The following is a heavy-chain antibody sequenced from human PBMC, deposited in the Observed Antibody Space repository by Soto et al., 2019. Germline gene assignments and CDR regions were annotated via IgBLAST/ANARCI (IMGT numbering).Heavy chain of an antibody. CDR3: TTDCGYYYDLPNAFDI. Sequence: PGGSLRLSCAASGFTFSNAWMSWVRQAPGKGLEWVGRIKSKTDGGTTDYAAPVKGRFTISRDDSKNTLYLQMNSLKTEDTAVYYCTTDCGYYYDLPNAFDIWGPGTMVTVSS. J-gene: IGHJ3*02. CDR1: GFTFSNAW. CDR2: IKSKTDGGTT. V-gene: IGHV3-15*01. D-gene: IGHD3-22*01.